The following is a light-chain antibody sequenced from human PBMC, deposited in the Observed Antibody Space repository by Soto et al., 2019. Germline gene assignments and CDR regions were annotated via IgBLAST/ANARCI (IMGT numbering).Light chain of an antibody. CDR1: SGSIASNY. V-gene: IGLV6-57*02. CDR3: QSYYSSSNYV. Sequence: NFMLTQPHSVSESPGKTVTISCTGSSGSIASNYVQWYQQRPGSAPTTVIYEDNQRPSGVPDRFSGSIDSSSNSASLTISVLNTEDEADHYCQSYYSSSNYVYGTGTKVTVL. CDR2: EDN. J-gene: IGLJ1*01.